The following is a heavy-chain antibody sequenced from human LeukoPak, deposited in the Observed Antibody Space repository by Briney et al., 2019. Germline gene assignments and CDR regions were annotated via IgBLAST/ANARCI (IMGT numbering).Heavy chain of an antibody. V-gene: IGHV4-61*01. J-gene: IGHJ4*02. D-gene: IGHD5-24*01. Sequence: SETLSLTCTVSGGSVSSGSYYWSWIRQPPGKGLEWIGYIYYSGSTNYSPSLKSRVTISLDTSKNQFSLKLSSVTAADTAVYYCARGGGYRVDYWGQGTLVTVSS. CDR3: ARGGGYRVDY. CDR1: GGSVSSGSYY. CDR2: IYYSGST.